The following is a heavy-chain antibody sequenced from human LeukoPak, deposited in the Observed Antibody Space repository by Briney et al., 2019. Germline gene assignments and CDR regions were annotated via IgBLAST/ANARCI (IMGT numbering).Heavy chain of an antibody. D-gene: IGHD4/OR15-4a*01. V-gene: IGHV7-4-1*02. Sequence: ASVKVSCKASGYTFTSYAMNWVRQAPGQGLEWMGWTTTNTGNPTYAQGFTGRFVFSLDTSVSTAFLQISSLKAEDTAVYYCARDGARLDIWGQGTMVTVSS. CDR3: ARDGARLDI. J-gene: IGHJ3*02. CDR2: TTTNTGNP. CDR1: GYTFTSYA.